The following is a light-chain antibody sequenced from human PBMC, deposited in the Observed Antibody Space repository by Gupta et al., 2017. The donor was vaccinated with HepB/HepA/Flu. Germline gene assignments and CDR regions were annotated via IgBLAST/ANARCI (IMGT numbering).Light chain of an antibody. CDR1: QRVSSY. Sequence: EIVLTQSLATLSLSPGSSATLSSRSSQRVSSYLAWYQQKPGQAPRLLIYDASNRATGIPARFSGSGSGTDFTLTISSPEPEDFAVYYCQHRSNWPRTFGQGTKVEIK. CDR3: QHRSNWPRT. V-gene: IGKV3-11*01. CDR2: DAS. J-gene: IGKJ1*01.